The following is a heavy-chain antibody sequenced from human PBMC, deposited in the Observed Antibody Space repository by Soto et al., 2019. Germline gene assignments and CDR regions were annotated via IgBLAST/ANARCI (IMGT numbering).Heavy chain of an antibody. V-gene: IGHV1-69*01. J-gene: IGHJ4*02. CDR3: ARGGEYMATPPPYIY. Sequence: QVQLVQSGAEVKKPGSSVKVSCKASGGTFSSYDISWVRQAPGQGLEWMGGIIPIFGAANYAQKFQGRLTITAEQTPRTVYMELTRLTSEDTALYYVARGGEYMATPPPYIYWGQGTLVTVSS. CDR1: GGTFSSYD. CDR2: IIPIFGAA. D-gene: IGHD5-12*01.